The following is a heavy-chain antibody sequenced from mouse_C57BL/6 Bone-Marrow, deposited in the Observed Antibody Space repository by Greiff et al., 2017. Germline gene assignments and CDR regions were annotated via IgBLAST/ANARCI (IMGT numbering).Heavy chain of an antibody. CDR2: IYPGSGST. J-gene: IGHJ2*01. CDR1: GYTFISYW. V-gene: IGHV1-55*01. Sequence: QVQLQQPGAELVKPGASVKMSCKASGYTFISYWITWVKQRPGQGLEWIGDIYPGSGSTNYNEKFKSKATLTVDTSSSTAYMQLSSRTSEDYAVYYCAKIYYGPFDYWGQGTTLTVSS. D-gene: IGHD2-1*01. CDR3: AKIYYGPFDY.